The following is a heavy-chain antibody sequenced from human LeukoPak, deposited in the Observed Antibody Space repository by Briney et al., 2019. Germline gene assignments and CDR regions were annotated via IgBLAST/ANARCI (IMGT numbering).Heavy chain of an antibody. CDR3: AREDVVLVDAVRYYYYGMDV. V-gene: IGHV1-46*01. J-gene: IGHJ6*02. D-gene: IGHD2-8*01. Sequence: ASVKVSCKASGYTFISYYMHWVRQAPGQGLEWMGIINPSGGSTSYAQKFQDRVSMTRDTSTSTVYMELSSLKSEDTAVYYCAREDVVLVDAVRYYYYGMDVWGQGTTVTVSS. CDR1: GYTFISYY. CDR2: INPSGGST.